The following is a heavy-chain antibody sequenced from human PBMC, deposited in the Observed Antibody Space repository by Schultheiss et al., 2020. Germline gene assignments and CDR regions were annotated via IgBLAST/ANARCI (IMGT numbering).Heavy chain of an antibody. Sequence: GGSLRLSCAASGFTVSSNYMSWVRQAPGKGLEWVSVIYSGGSTYYADSVKGRVTISRDNSKNTLYLQMNSLRAEDTAVYYCARAPLGMSMTTVTTGIYYYYGMDVWGQGTTVTVSS. J-gene: IGHJ6*02. CDR1: GFTVSSNY. D-gene: IGHD4-11*01. V-gene: IGHV3-66*02. CDR2: IYSGGST. CDR3: ARAPLGMSMTTVTTGIYYYYGMDV.